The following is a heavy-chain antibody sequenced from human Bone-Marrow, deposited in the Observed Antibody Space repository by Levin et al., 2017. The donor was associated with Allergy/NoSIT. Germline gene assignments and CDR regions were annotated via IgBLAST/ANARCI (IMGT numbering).Heavy chain of an antibody. CDR3: AKSGARIAVAGRYYFDS. Sequence: GESLKISCAASGFSFDTYAMNWVRQPPGKGLEWVAGIGNSGGNTYYADSVTGRFTISRDNSRDTVFLQMNNLRVDDTAIYYCAKSGARIAVAGRYYFDSWGRGALVTVAS. J-gene: IGHJ4*02. D-gene: IGHD6-19*01. V-gene: IGHV3-23*01. CDR2: IGNSGGNT. CDR1: GFSFDTYA.